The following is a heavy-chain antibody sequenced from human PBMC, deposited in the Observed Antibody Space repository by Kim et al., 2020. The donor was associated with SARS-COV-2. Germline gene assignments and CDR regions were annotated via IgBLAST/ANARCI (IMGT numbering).Heavy chain of an antibody. CDR3: ARAESRRLREPDY. J-gene: IGHJ4*02. D-gene: IGHD5-12*01. V-gene: IGHV1-46*01. Sequence: YAQTFQGRVTLTRDTSTSTVYMELSSLRSEDTAVYYCARAESRRLREPDYWGQGTLVTVSS.